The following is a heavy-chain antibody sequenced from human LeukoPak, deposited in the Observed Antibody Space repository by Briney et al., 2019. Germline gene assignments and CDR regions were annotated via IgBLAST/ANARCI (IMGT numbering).Heavy chain of an antibody. V-gene: IGHV4-31*03. CDR2: IYYSGST. J-gene: IGHJ6*03. CDR1: GGSISSGGYY. CDR3: ARGGSDYDYYMDV. Sequence: SETLSLTCTVSGGSISSGGYYWSWIRQHPGKGLEWIGYIYYSGSTYYNPSLKSRVTISVDTSKNHFSLKLSSVTAADTAVYYCARGGSDYDYYMDVWGKGTTVTVSS.